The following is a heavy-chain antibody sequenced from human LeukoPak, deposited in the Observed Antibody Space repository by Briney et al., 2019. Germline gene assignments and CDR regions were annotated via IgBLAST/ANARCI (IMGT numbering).Heavy chain of an antibody. V-gene: IGHV3-13*01. CDR2: INPAGRT. Sequence: GGSLRLSCAASGFTFTNHDMHWVRQETGKGLEWVSAINPAGRTYYADSVRGRFIISRENAKNSFYLQLNSLRVEDTALYYCAREAVTGTTSYYYYYMDVWGKGTTVTVSS. CDR3: AREAVTGTTSYYYYYMDV. CDR1: GFTFTNHD. D-gene: IGHD1-20*01. J-gene: IGHJ6*03.